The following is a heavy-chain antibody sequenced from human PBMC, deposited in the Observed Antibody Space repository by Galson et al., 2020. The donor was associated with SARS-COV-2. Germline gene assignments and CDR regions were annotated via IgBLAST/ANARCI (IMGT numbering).Heavy chain of an antibody. J-gene: IGHJ6*02. Sequence: SETLSLTCIVSGGSIASGGHYWSWIRQRPGQGLECIGYIYYSGSTYYSPSLRGRLSISLDTSKNQFSLKLASVTAADTGVYFCARDQAAAGLWDVWCQGTTVTVSS. D-gene: IGHD6-13*01. CDR2: IYYSGST. CDR3: ARDQAAAGLWDV. CDR1: GGSIASGGHY. V-gene: IGHV4-30-4*01.